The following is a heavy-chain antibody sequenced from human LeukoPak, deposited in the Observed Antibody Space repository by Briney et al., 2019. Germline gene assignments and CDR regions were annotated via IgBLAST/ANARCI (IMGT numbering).Heavy chain of an antibody. CDR3: ARDSPMVRGDDAFDI. CDR2: ISESGST. Sequence: SETLSLTCTVSGGSITSYYWSWIRQPPGKGLEWIGYISESGSTNSNPSLKSRVTISVDKSKNQFSLKLSSVTAADTAVYYCARDSPMVRGDDAFDIWGQGTMVTVSS. J-gene: IGHJ3*02. V-gene: IGHV4-59*12. D-gene: IGHD3-10*01. CDR1: GGSITSYY.